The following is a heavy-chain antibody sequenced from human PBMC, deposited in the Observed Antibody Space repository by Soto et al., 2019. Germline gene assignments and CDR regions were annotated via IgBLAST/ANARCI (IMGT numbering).Heavy chain of an antibody. J-gene: IGHJ3*02. CDR1: GGSISSYY. D-gene: IGHD3-22*01. Sequence: SETRSLTCTVSGGSISSYYWSWIRQPPGKGLEWIGYIYYSGSTNYNPSLKSRVTISVDTSKNQFSLKLSSVTAADTAVYYCARLPSMIVPGDDAFDIWGQGTMVTVSS. CDR2: IYYSGST. V-gene: IGHV4-59*01. CDR3: ARLPSMIVPGDDAFDI.